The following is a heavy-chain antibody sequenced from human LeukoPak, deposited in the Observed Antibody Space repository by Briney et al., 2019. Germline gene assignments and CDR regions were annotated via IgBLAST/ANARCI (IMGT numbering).Heavy chain of an antibody. D-gene: IGHD4-17*01. J-gene: IGHJ6*02. Sequence: PGGSLRLSCAASGFTFSSYVMSWVRQAPGKGLEWVSAISGSGGSTYYADSGKGRFTISRDNSKNTLYLQMNSLRAEDTAVYYCAKVQNYGDSKKYYYYYGMDVWGQGTTVTVSS. CDR1: GFTFSSYV. V-gene: IGHV3-23*01. CDR3: AKVQNYGDSKKYYYYYGMDV. CDR2: ISGSGGST.